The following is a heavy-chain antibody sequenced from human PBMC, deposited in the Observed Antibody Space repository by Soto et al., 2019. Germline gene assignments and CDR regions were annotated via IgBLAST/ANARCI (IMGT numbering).Heavy chain of an antibody. J-gene: IGHJ6*02. V-gene: IGHV1-3*01. CDR1: GYTFSTYV. D-gene: IGHD4-4*01. Sequence: QVQLGQSGAEVKKPGASVKVSCKASGYTFSTYVMHWVRQAPGQRLEWMGWINAGNDNTKFSQKFQGRATITRDTSASTVYMEVSSLSSEDTAVYYCARVGQYYYGMDVWGQGTTVTVSS. CDR3: ARVGQYYYGMDV. CDR2: INAGNDNT.